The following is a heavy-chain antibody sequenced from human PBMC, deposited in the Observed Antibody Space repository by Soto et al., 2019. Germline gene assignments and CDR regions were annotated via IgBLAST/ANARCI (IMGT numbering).Heavy chain of an antibody. CDR3: ATESSGSYWFAFDI. Sequence: ASVKVSCKASGYTFTSYGISWVRQAPGQGLEWMGWISAYNGNTNYAQKLQGRVTMTTDTSTSTAYMELRSLRSDDTAVYYRATESSGSYWFAFDIWGQGTMVTVSS. J-gene: IGHJ3*02. V-gene: IGHV1-18*01. CDR2: ISAYNGNT. CDR1: GYTFTSYG. D-gene: IGHD1-26*01.